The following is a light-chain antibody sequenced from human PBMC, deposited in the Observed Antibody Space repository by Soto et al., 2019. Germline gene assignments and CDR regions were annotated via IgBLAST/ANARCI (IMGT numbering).Light chain of an antibody. J-gene: IGKJ1*01. CDR1: QSVSSY. CDR2: DAS. CDR3: HTRSNWPPTWT. Sequence: EIVLSQSPATLSLSPGERATLSCRASQSVSSYLAWYQHIPGQAPRLLIYDASKRATGIPARFSGSGSGTDFTLTISSLETEDFAVCYCHTRSNWPPTWTFGQGTKVEVK. V-gene: IGKV3-11*01.